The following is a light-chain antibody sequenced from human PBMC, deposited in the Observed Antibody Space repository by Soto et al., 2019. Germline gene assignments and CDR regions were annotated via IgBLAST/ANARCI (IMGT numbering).Light chain of an antibody. CDR3: SSYTTSSTRV. CDR1: SSDVGAYDF. CDR2: EVS. J-gene: IGLJ1*01. Sequence: QSALAQPASVSGSPGQSITISCTGTSSDVGAYDFVSWYQQHPDKAPKLMIYEVSNRPSGVSYRFSGSKSVNTATLTISRLQAEDEADYYCSSYTTSSTRVFGTGTKVTVL. V-gene: IGLV2-14*03.